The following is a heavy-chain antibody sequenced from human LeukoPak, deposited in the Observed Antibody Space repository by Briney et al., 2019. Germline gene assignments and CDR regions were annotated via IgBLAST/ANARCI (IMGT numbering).Heavy chain of an antibody. J-gene: IGHJ4*02. CDR1: GFTFSSYS. Sequence: PGGSPRLSCAASGFTFSSYSMNRVRQAPGKGLEWVSSISSSSSYIYYADSVKGRFTISRDNAKNSLYLQMNSLRAEDTAVYYCARDLSYYFDYWGQGTLVTVSS. D-gene: IGHD3-10*01. V-gene: IGHV3-21*01. CDR2: ISSSSSYI. CDR3: ARDLSYYFDY.